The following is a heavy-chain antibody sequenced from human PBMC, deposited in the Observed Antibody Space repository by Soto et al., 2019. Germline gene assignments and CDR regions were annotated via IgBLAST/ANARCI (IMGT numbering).Heavy chain of an antibody. CDR1: GYIFSNYG. CDR2: ISTYNANT. J-gene: IGHJ1*01. V-gene: IGHV1-18*01. CDR3: ARERDGSSWSSAESLQY. Sequence: GASVKVSCKASGYIFSNYGISWVRRAPGQGLEWMGWISTYNANTYYAQKFQGRVTMTTDTSTSTAYMELRSLRSDDTAVFYCARERDGSSWSSAESLQYWGQGTLVTVSS. D-gene: IGHD6-13*01.